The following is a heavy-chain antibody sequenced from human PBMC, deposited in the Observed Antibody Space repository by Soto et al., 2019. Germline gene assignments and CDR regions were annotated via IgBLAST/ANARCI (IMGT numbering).Heavy chain of an antibody. V-gene: IGHV3-7*05. Sequence: EVQLVESGGGLVQPGGSLRLSCAASGFTLSNYWMTWVRQAPGKGLEWVANINYDGSERNYVDSMKGRFTISRDNTRNSLALQMNTLRAEDTAVYYCLSAGSAVSWGQGTLVTVSS. CDR3: LSAGSAVS. J-gene: IGHJ4*02. CDR2: INYDGSER. D-gene: IGHD3-10*01. CDR1: GFTLSNYW.